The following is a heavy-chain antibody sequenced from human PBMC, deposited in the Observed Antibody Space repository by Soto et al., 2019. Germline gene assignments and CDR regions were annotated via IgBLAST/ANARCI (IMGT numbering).Heavy chain of an antibody. CDR3: ARDRGVAATTDY. V-gene: IGHV4-30-4*01. J-gene: IGHJ4*02. D-gene: IGHD1-26*01. Sequence: QVQLQESGPGLVKPSQTLSLTCTVSGGSISSGDYYWSWIRQPPGKGLELIGYINYSGSTYYNPSLKRRVTISVDTSKNQYSLKLSSVTAADTAVYYCARDRGVAATTDYWGQGTLVTVSS. CDR1: GGSISSGDYY. CDR2: INYSGST.